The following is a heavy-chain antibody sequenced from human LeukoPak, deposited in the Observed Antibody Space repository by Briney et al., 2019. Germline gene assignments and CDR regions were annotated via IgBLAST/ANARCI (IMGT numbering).Heavy chain of an antibody. CDR2: IYTSGST. CDR3: ARDDRAPGYGWFDP. V-gene: IGHV4-4*07. D-gene: IGHD5-12*01. Sequence: SETLSLTCTVSGGSISSYYWSWIRQPAGKGLEWIGRIYTSGSTNYNPSLKSRVTMSVDTSKNQFSLKLSSVTAADTAVYYCARDDRAPGYGWFDPWGQGTLVTVSS. J-gene: IGHJ5*02. CDR1: GGSISSYY.